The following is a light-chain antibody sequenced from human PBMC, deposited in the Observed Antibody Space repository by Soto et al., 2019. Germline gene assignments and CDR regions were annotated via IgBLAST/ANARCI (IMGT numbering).Light chain of an antibody. CDR3: QQYNSYLLT. J-gene: IGKJ4*01. CDR1: QSISNW. CDR2: KAS. V-gene: IGKV1-5*03. Sequence: DIQMTQSPSTLSASVGDRVTITCRASQSISNWLAWYQQKPGKAPKLLIYKASTLESGVPSRFSGSGSGTQFTLTINGLQPDDFATYYCQQYNSYLLTLGGGTKVDIK.